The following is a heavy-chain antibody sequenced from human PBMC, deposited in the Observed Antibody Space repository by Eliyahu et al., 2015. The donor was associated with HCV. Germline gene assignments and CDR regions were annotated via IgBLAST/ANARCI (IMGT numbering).Heavy chain of an antibody. V-gene: IGHV5-51*01. CDR2: IXPGDSDT. CDR1: GYXXTXXX. CDR3: ARSGPAAIRLGSKNWFDP. D-gene: IGHD2-2*02. J-gene: IGHJ5*02. Sequence: EVQLVQSGAEVKKPGESLKISCKGSGYXXTXXXIGWXRQMPGKVXEWMGIIXPGDSDTRYSPSFQGQVTISADKSISTAYLQWSSLKASDTAMYYCARSGPAAIRLGSKNWFDPWGQGTLVTVSS.